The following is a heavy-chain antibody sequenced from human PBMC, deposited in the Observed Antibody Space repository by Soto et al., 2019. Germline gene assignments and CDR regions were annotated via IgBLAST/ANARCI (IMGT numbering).Heavy chain of an antibody. Sequence: PRESLKISCKPSGYSFTSYWIGWVRQMPGKGMEWMGNNSPYDSDTRYSPSFQGQVTISADTSITTAYLQWSGLRASDTAMYFCARHLVGSTRGNFDYWGQGTLVTVSS. CDR2: NSPYDSDT. J-gene: IGHJ4*01. V-gene: IGHV5-51*01. D-gene: IGHD2-2*01. CDR3: ARHLVGSTRGNFDY. CDR1: GYSFTSYW.